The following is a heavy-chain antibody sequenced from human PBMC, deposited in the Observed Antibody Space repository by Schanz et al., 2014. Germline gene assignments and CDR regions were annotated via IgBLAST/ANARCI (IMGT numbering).Heavy chain of an antibody. CDR2: IYYTGTT. J-gene: IGHJ3*02. CDR3: ARRDNYLSAFDI. CDR1: GASISGSSDY. Sequence: QLQLQESGPGLVKPSETLSLTCTVSGASISGSSDYWGWIRQSPGKGLEWIGNIYYTGTTYYNPSLKSPVSISVDTSKNQLPLNRTSVTAADTAVFYCARRDNYLSAFDIWGQGTMVTVSS. V-gene: IGHV4-39*01. D-gene: IGHD4-4*01.